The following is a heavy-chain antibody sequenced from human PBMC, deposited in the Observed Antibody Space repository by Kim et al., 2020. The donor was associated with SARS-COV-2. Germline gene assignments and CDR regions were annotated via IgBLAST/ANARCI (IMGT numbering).Heavy chain of an antibody. J-gene: IGHJ5*02. CDR3: ARSTRVPPPPPLRHCSGGSCWLPFDP. Sequence: ASVKVSCKASGYTFTSYGISWVRQAPGQGLEWMGWISAYNGNTNYAQKLQGRVTMTTDTSTSTAYMELRSLRSDDTAVYYCARSTRVPPPPPLRHCSGGSCWLPFDPWGQGTLVTVSS. D-gene: IGHD2-15*01. CDR2: ISAYNGNT. V-gene: IGHV1-18*01. CDR1: GYTFTSYG.